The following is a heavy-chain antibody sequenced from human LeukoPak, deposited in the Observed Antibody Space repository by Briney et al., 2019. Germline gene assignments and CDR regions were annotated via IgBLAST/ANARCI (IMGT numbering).Heavy chain of an antibody. CDR3: ASQGSVTTSYYFDY. CDR1: GGTFSSYA. V-gene: IGHV1-69*13. D-gene: IGHD4-17*01. Sequence: SVKVSCKASGGTFSSYAISWVRQAPGQGLEWMGGIIPIFGTANYAQKFQGRVTITADESTSTAYMELSSLRSEDTAVYYCASQGSVTTSYYFDYWGQGTLVTVSS. J-gene: IGHJ4*02. CDR2: IIPIFGTA.